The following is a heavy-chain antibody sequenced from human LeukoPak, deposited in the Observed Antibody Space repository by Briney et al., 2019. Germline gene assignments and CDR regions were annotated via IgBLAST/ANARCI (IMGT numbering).Heavy chain of an antibody. D-gene: IGHD3-22*01. J-gene: IGHJ3*02. Sequence: GGSLRLSCAASGFTFSDYYMSWIRQAPGKGLEWISYISSSGRTIYYADSVKGRFTISRDNAKNSLYLQMNSLRAEDTAVYYCARGDNYDSSGYDDAFDIWGQGTMVTVSS. V-gene: IGHV3-11*04. CDR1: GFTFSDYY. CDR2: ISSSGRTI. CDR3: ARGDNYDSSGYDDAFDI.